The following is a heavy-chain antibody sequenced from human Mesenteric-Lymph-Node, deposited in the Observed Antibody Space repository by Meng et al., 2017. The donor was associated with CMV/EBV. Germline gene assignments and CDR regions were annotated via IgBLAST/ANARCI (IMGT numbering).Heavy chain of an antibody. V-gene: IGHV3-48*03. J-gene: IGHJ6*02. CDR3: ARGNPLGYYYGLDV. Sequence: GESLKISCAASGFTFGNFAMHWVRQAPGKGLEWVSYISSSGRTINYADSVRGRFTISRDNAENSLLYLQMNSLRAEDTAVYYCARGNPLGYYYGLDVWGQGTTVTVSS. D-gene: IGHD1-14*01. CDR2: ISSSGRTI. CDR1: GFTFGNFA.